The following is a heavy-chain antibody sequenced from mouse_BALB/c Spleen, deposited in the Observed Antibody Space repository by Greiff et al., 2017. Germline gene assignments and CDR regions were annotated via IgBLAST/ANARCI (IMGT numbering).Heavy chain of an antibody. CDR3: ARELGRGAWFAY. Sequence: VQLQQSGAELARPGASVKMSCKASGYTFTSYTMHWVKQRPGQGLEWIGYINPSSGYTNYNQKFKDKATLTADKSSSTAYMQLSSLTSEDSAVNYCARELGRGAWFAYWGQGTLVTVSA. V-gene: IGHV1-4*01. J-gene: IGHJ3*01. CDR1: GYTFTSYT. D-gene: IGHD4-1*01. CDR2: INPSSGYT.